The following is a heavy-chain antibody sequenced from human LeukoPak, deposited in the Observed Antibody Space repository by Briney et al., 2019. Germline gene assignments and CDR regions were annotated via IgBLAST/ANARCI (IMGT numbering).Heavy chain of an antibody. D-gene: IGHD3-10*01. CDR2: IYYSGST. CDR1: GRSISSYY. J-gene: IGHJ4*02. V-gene: IGHV4-59*01. CDR3: ARVPPMVRGLDY. Sequence: SETLSLTWTVSGRSISSYYWSWIRQPPGKGLEWIGYIYYSGSTNYNPSLKSRVTISVDTSKNQFSLKLSSVTAADTAVYYCARVPPMVRGLDYWGQGTLVTVSS.